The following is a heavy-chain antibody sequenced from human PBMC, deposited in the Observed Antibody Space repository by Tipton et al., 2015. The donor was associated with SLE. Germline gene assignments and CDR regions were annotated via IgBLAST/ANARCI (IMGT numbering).Heavy chain of an antibody. CDR3: ARDGGAFDI. J-gene: IGHJ3*02. CDR2: IYYSGST. CDR1: GGPISSYY. V-gene: IGHV4-59*01. Sequence: LRLSCTVSGGPISSYYWSWIRQPPGKGLEWIGYIYYSGSTNYNPSLKSRVNISIDTSKNQFSLNLNSVTAADTAMYYCARDGGAFDIWGQGTMVTVSS.